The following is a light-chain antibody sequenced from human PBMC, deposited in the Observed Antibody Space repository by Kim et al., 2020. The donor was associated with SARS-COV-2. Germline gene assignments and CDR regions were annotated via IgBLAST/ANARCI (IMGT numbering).Light chain of an antibody. V-gene: IGLV3-25*03. CDR1: ALPKQY. CDR2: KDS. J-gene: IGLJ3*02. CDR3: QSADSSGTYGV. Sequence: ELTQPPSVSVSPGQTARITCSGGALPKQYAYWYQQKPGQAPVLVIYKDSERPSGIPERFSGSSSGTTVTLTISGVQAEDEADYYCQSADSSGTYGVFG.